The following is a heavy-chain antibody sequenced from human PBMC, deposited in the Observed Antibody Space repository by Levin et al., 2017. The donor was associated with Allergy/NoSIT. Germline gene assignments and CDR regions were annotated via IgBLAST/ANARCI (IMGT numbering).Heavy chain of an antibody. CDR1: GFPVSSTY. CDR3: ARGKVDYYGSGSHGAFDI. Sequence: LSLTCAASGFPVSSTYMSWVRQAPGKGLEWVSVIYSGGSTYYADSVKGRFTISRDNSKNTQYLQMNSLRAEDTAVYYCARGKVDYYGSGSHGAFDIWGQGTMVTVSS. V-gene: IGHV3-53*01. CDR2: IYSGGST. J-gene: IGHJ3*02. D-gene: IGHD3-10*01.